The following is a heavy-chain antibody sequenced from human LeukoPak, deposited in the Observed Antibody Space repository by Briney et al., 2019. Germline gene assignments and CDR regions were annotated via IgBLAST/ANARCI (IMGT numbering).Heavy chain of an antibody. J-gene: IGHJ4*02. D-gene: IGHD5-12*01. V-gene: IGHV4-30-2*01. CDR2: IYHSGTA. CDR3: AGRGYSGFDFPDH. Sequence: SETLSLTCAVSGAAISSGGYAWGWIRQPPGKGLEWIGCIYHSGTAYYNPSLEARVTMSVDMSVNQFSLKLTSVTAADTAVYYCAGRGYSGFDFPDHWGPGTLVTVSS. CDR1: GAAISSGGYA.